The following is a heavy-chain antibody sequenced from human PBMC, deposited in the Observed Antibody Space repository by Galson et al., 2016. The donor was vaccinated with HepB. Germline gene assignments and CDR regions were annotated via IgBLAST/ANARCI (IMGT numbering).Heavy chain of an antibody. Sequence: SLRLSCAASGFTFSAYPMHWFRQAPGKGLVWISRIFTDGSGTLYAYSVKGRFTISRDNAKNTLFPQMNSLRADDTAVYYCGRGSKYGFDMWGQGTMVTVSS. CDR1: GFTFSAYP. CDR2: IFTDGSGT. V-gene: IGHV3-74*01. J-gene: IGHJ3*02. CDR3: GRGSKYGFDM.